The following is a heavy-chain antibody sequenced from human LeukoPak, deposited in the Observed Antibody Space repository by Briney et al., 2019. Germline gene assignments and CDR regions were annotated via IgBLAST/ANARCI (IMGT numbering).Heavy chain of an antibody. CDR1: GYTFTSYA. J-gene: IGHJ4*02. CDR3: ARGGVGIVASPERPFDY. D-gene: IGHD5-12*01. CDR2: IIPIFGTA. Sequence: SVKVSCKASGYTFTSYAMNWVRQAPGQGLEWMGGIIPIFGTANYAQKFQGRVTITADKSTSTAYMELSSLRSEDTAVYYCARGGVGIVASPERPFDYWGQGTLVTVSS. V-gene: IGHV1-69*06.